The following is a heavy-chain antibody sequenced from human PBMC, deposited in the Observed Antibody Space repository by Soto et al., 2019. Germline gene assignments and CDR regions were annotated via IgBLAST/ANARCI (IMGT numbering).Heavy chain of an antibody. Sequence: SETLSLTCTVSGGSISSYYWSWIRQPPGKGLEWIGYIYYSGSTNYNPSLKSRVTISVDTSKNQFSLKLSSVTAADTAVYYCAGTPLYYYDSSGYSKDDAFDIWGQGTMVTVSS. D-gene: IGHD3-22*01. CDR3: AGTPLYYYDSSGYSKDDAFDI. CDR2: IYYSGST. V-gene: IGHV4-59*01. CDR1: GGSISSYY. J-gene: IGHJ3*02.